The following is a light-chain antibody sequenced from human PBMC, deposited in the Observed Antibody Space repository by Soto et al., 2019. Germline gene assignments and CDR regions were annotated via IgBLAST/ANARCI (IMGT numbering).Light chain of an antibody. V-gene: IGKV1-39*01. CDR3: QQTYNTPPWT. CDR1: QNIKNY. CDR2: GAS. Sequence: DIQMTQSPSSLSASVGDRFTITFRTSQNIKNYLNWYQQKPGRAPKLLIYGASDLQSGVPSRFSGSGSGTDFTLTISSLQSEDFATYYCQQTYNTPPWTFGQGTKVDI. J-gene: IGKJ1*01.